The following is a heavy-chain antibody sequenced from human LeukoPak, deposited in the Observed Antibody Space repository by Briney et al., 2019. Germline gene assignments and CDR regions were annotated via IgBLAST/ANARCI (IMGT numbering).Heavy chain of an antibody. Sequence: ASVKVSCKAPGYTFTGYYMHWVRQAPGQGLEWMGWINPNSGGTNYAQKFQGRVAMTRDTSISTAYMELSRLRSDDTAVYYCARAQVLEWLPDYWGQGTLVTVSS. V-gene: IGHV1-2*02. D-gene: IGHD3-3*01. CDR3: ARAQVLEWLPDY. J-gene: IGHJ4*02. CDR1: GYTFTGYY. CDR2: INPNSGGT.